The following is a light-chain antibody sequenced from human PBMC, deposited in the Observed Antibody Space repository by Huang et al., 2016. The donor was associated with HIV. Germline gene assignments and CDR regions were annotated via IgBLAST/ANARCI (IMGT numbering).Light chain of an antibody. V-gene: IGKV1-9*01. CDR2: AAS. J-gene: IGKJ3*01. CDR3: LQLKSYPGT. CDR1: QDISSY. Sequence: IQLTQSPSSLSSSVVDRVTITCRDSQDISSYLSWYQQKPGKAPKLLIYAASTLESGVPSRFSGSGSGTDFTLTINTLQPEDFATYYCLQLKSYPGTFGPGTNVDV.